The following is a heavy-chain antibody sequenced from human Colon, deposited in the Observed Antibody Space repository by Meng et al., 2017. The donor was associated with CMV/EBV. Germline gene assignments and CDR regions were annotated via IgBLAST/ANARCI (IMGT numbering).Heavy chain of an antibody. CDR1: GISVSGNY. CDR3: ANRCTSCYTPPSY. Sequence: GESLKISCVVSGISVSGNYMTWVRQAPGKGLEWPSVIYSTGRTFYADSAKGRFTISRDNSKNTVYLQMNNLRAEDTAVYYCANRCTSCYTPPSYWGQGTLVTVSS. D-gene: IGHD2-2*02. J-gene: IGHJ4*02. CDR2: IYSTGRT. V-gene: IGHV3-53*01.